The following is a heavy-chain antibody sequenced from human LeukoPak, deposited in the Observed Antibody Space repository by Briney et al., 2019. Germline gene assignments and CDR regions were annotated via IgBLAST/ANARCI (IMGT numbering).Heavy chain of an antibody. CDR1: DFDFSSHA. V-gene: IGHV3-23*01. J-gene: IGHJ4*02. CDR2: ISISATKT. D-gene: IGHD1-26*01. Sequence: GGSLRLSCEASDFDFSSHAMTWVRQAPGKGLEWLSAISISATKTYYGDAVKGRFFISRDNSKNTLYLQMNNMRAEDTAVYYGARGGGYYAIDYWGQGTLVTVSS. CDR3: ARGGGYYAIDY.